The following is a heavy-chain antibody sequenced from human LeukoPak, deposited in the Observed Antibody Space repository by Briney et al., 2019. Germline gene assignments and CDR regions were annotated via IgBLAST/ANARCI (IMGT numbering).Heavy chain of an antibody. Sequence: GGSLRLSCAASGFTFSGYAMSWVRQAPGRGLEWVSTISGSGDSTYYADSVKGRFTISRDNSKNTLYLQMSSLRAEDTAVYYCAKGYGSGSYYNPFDHWGQGTLATVSS. J-gene: IGHJ4*02. CDR1: GFTFSGYA. D-gene: IGHD3-10*01. CDR2: ISGSGDST. V-gene: IGHV3-23*01. CDR3: AKGYGSGSYYNPFDH.